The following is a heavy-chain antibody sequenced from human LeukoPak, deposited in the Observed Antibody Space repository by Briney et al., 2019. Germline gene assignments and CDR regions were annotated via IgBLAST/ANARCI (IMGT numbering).Heavy chain of an antibody. D-gene: IGHD1/OR15-1a*01. CDR3: AKEGTASKPSDLDY. CDR2: IRYDGTNK. CDR1: GFILSDYG. V-gene: IGHV3-30*02. Sequence: PGGSLRLSCAASGFILSDYGMHWVRQAPGKGLEWVTFIRYDGTNKYYADSVKGRFTISRDNSRNTLYLQMNSLSSEDTAVYYCAKEGTASKPSDLDYWGQGTLVTVSS. J-gene: IGHJ4*02.